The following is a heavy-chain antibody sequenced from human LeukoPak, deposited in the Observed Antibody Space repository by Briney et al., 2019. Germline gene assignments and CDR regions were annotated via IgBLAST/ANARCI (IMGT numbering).Heavy chain of an antibody. D-gene: IGHD2-15*01. Sequence: SVKVSCKASGGTLSSYAISWVRQAPGQGLEWMGRIIPIFGTANYAQKFQGRVTITTDESTSTAYMELSSLRSEDTAVYYCAPTWGGGSRYFDLWGRGTLVTVSS. CDR3: APTWGGGSRYFDL. V-gene: IGHV1-69*05. J-gene: IGHJ2*01. CDR1: GGTLSSYA. CDR2: IIPIFGTA.